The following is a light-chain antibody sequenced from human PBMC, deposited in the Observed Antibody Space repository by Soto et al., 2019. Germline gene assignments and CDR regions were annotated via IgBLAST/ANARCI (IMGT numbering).Light chain of an antibody. CDR3: QQYNNWPRAT. J-gene: IGKJ4*01. Sequence: EIVMTQSPATLSVSPGEIATLSFSASHSVRNNLAWYQQKPGQAPRLLMFRTSSRATGFPARFSGSGSGTEFNLTISSLQSEDFGVYYCQQYNNWPRATFGGGTKVDIK. CDR1: HSVRNN. V-gene: IGKV3-15*01. CDR2: RTS.